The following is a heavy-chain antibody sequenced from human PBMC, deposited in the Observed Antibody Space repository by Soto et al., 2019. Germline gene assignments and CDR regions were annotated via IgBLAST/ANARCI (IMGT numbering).Heavy chain of an antibody. CDR2: MNPNSGNS. D-gene: IGHD6-13*01. Sequence: QVQLVQSGAEVKKPGASVKVSCKASGYTFTSYDINWVRQATGQGLEWMGWMNPNSGNSGYAQKFQGRVTMTRNTSISTAYMERSSLRSEDTAVYYWARGRRPIAAAGTRYYYMDVWGKGTTVTVSS. CDR1: GYTFTSYD. J-gene: IGHJ6*03. V-gene: IGHV1-8*01. CDR3: ARGRRPIAAAGTRYYYMDV.